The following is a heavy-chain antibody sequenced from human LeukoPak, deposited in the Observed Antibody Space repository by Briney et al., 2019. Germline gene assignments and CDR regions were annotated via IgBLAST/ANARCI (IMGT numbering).Heavy chain of an antibody. Sequence: PGGSLRLSCAASGFTFSSYSMNWVRQAPGKGLEWVSSISSSSSYIYYADSVKGRFTISGDNAKNSLYLQMNSLRAEDTAVYYCAKDRHYYDSSGYSFWYWGQGTLVTVSS. D-gene: IGHD3-22*01. J-gene: IGHJ4*02. CDR1: GFTFSSYS. CDR3: AKDRHYYDSSGYSFWY. V-gene: IGHV3-21*01. CDR2: ISSSSSYI.